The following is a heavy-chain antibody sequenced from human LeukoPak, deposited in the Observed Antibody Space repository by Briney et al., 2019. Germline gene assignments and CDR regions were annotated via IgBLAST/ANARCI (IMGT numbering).Heavy chain of an antibody. V-gene: IGHV3-48*01. CDR3: ARDQWLDY. CDR2: IGTSGNTI. J-gene: IGHJ4*02. Sequence: GGSLRLSCATSGFPFSGYIMNWVRQAPGKGLEWVSFIGTSGNTIYYADSVKGRFTVSRDNAKNSLYLQMNSLRAEGTAIYYCARDQWLDYWGQGTLVTVPS. D-gene: IGHD6-19*01. CDR1: GFPFSGYI.